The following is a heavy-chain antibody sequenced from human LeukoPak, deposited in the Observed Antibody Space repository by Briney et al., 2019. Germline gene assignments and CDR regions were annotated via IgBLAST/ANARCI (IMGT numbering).Heavy chain of an antibody. CDR3: ASRGDTSGYYYFDH. V-gene: IGHV3-11*03. CDR1: GFTFNRHW. J-gene: IGHJ4*02. D-gene: IGHD3-22*01. Sequence: GGSLRLSCAASGFTFNRHWMSWVRQAPGKGLEWVSYISGGSSYTNYADSVKGRFTISRDNAKNSLYLQMNSLRAEDTAVYYCASRGDTSGYYYFDHWGQGTLVTVSS. CDR2: ISGGSSYT.